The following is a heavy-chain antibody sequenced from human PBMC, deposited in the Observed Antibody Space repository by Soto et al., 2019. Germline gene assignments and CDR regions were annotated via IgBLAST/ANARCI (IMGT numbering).Heavy chain of an antibody. CDR3: DRAGGSDSFDY. Sequence: TLSLTCTVSGASTTFGGYSWSWIRQTPGKGLEWIGYINHLETTFYNPSFESRLTLSIDRAKNQFSLKLHSMSAADRAVYFCDRAGGSDSFDYWGQGILVTVSS. CDR1: GASTTFGGYS. D-gene: IGHD1-26*01. J-gene: IGHJ4*02. V-gene: IGHV4-30-2*01. CDR2: INHLETT.